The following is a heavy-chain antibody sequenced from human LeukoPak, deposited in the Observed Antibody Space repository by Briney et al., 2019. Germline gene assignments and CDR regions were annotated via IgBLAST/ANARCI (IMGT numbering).Heavy chain of an antibody. Sequence: ASVKVSCKASGYTFTGYYMHWVRQAPGQGLEWMGWINPNSGGTNYAQKFQGRVTMTRDTPISTAYMELSRLRSDDTAVYYCARGGMVAARPWRFDPWGQGTLVTVSS. CDR3: ARGGMVAARPWRFDP. J-gene: IGHJ5*02. CDR2: INPNSGGT. CDR1: GYTFTGYY. V-gene: IGHV1-2*02. D-gene: IGHD6-6*01.